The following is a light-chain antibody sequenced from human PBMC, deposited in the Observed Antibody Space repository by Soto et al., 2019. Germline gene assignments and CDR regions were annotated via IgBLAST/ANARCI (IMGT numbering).Light chain of an antibody. V-gene: IGKV3-11*01. CDR2: DTS. CDR1: QTIRGL. J-gene: IGKJ5*01. CDR3: QQRHNWPIT. Sequence: EIVLTQSPATLSLSPGERATLSCRTSQTIRGLLNWYQQRPGQAPRLLSYDTSNRATDIPARFSGSGSGTDFTLTISSLDPEDFGVYFCQQRHNWPITFGQGTRLDIK.